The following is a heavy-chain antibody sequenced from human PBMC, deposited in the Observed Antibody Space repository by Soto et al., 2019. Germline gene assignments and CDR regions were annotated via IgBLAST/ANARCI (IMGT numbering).Heavy chain of an antibody. Sequence: SETLSLTCTVSGGSISSSSYYWGWIRQPPGKGLEWIGSIYYSGSTYYNPSLKSRVTISVDTSKNQFSLKLSSVTAADTAVYYCARRRDLVYYFDYWGQGTLVTVSS. CDR3: ARRRDLVYYFDY. CDR1: GGSISSSSYY. D-gene: IGHD6-6*01. CDR2: IYYSGST. V-gene: IGHV4-39*01. J-gene: IGHJ4*02.